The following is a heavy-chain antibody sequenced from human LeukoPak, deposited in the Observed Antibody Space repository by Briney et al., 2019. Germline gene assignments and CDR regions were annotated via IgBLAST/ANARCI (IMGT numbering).Heavy chain of an antibody. CDR1: GFTFSSYD. V-gene: IGHV3-53*01. CDR2: IYSGGST. D-gene: IGHD3-22*01. CDR3: VLEVIGLDY. Sequence: QPGGSLRLSCAASGFTFSSYDMNWVRQAPGKGLEWVSLIYSGGSTYYADSVKGRFTISRDNSKNTLYLQMNSLRAEDTAVYYCVLEVIGLDYWGQGTLVTVSS. J-gene: IGHJ4*02.